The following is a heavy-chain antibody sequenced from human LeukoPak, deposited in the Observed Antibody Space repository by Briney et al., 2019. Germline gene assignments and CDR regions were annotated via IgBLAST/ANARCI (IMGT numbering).Heavy chain of an antibody. D-gene: IGHD6-13*01. CDR2: IRYDGSTK. Sequence: PGRSLRLSCAASGFTFSGYGIHWVRQAPGKGLEWVAVIRYDGSTKYYADSVKGRFTISRDNSKNTLYLQMNSLRAEDTAIYYCTREGSNSRNGYWGQGTLVTVSS. CDR1: GFTFSGYG. V-gene: IGHV3-33*01. J-gene: IGHJ4*02. CDR3: TREGSNSRNGY.